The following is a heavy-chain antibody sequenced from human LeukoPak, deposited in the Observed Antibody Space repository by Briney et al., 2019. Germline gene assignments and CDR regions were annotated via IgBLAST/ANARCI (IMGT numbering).Heavy chain of an antibody. V-gene: IGHV5-51*01. CDR3: AWLKYFSPLFEP. J-gene: IGHJ5*02. CDR1: GYSFTSYW. CDR2: IYPGNSDV. Sequence: GESLKICCKGSGYSFTSYWIGWVRQMPGKGLEWMGIIYPGNSDVQYSPSFQGRVTISADRSIDTAYLQWTSLKPSDSAIYYCAWLKYFSPLFEPWGQGTLVTVSS. D-gene: IGHD6-19*01.